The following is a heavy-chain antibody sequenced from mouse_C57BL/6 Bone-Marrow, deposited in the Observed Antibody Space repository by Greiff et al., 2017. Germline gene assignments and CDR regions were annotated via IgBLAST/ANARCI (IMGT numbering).Heavy chain of an antibody. V-gene: IGHV1-69*01. D-gene: IGHD2-3*01. Sequence: QVQLQQPGAELVMPGASVQLSCKASGYTFTSYWMHWVKQRPGQGLEWIGEIDTSDSYTNYNQKFKGKSTLTVDKSSSTAYMQLCSLTPEDSAVYYCARFYDGPYYFDYWGQGTTLTVSS. CDR2: IDTSDSYT. J-gene: IGHJ2*01. CDR3: ARFYDGPYYFDY. CDR1: GYTFTSYW.